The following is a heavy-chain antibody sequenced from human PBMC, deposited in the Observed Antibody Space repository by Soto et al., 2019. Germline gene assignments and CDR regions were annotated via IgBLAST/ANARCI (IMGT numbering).Heavy chain of an antibody. CDR3: ARGPMVRGVIIFGEFDY. CDR1: GGSISSYY. J-gene: IGHJ4*02. D-gene: IGHD3-10*01. CDR2: IYYSGST. V-gene: IGHV4-59*01. Sequence: SETLSLTCTVSGGSISSYYWSWIRQPPGKGLEWIGYIYYSGSTNYNPSLKSRVTISVDTSKNQFSLKLSSVTAADTAVYYCARGPMVRGVIIFGEFDYWGQGTLVTVSS.